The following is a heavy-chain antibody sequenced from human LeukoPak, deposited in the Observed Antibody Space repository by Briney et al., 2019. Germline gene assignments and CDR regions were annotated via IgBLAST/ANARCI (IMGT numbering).Heavy chain of an antibody. D-gene: IGHD5-18*01. J-gene: IGHJ4*02. CDR3: AKGRYSYGSFDY. CDR1: GFTFSSYS. CDR2: ISGSGGST. Sequence: PGGSLRLSCAASGFTFSSYSMNWVRQAPGKGLEWVSAISGSGGSTYYADSVKGRFTISRDNSKNTLYLQMNSLRAEDTAVYYCAKGRYSYGSFDYWGQGTLVTVSS. V-gene: IGHV3-23*01.